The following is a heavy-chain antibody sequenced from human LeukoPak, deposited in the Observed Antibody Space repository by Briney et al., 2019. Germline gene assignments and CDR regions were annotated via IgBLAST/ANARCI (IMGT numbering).Heavy chain of an antibody. D-gene: IGHD3-22*01. CDR2: ISGSGGST. V-gene: IGHV3-23*01. J-gene: IGHJ3*02. Sequence: GGSLRLSCAASGFTVSSNYMSWVRQAPGKGLEWVSAISGSGGSTYSADSVKGRFTISRDNSKHTLYLLMNSLRAEDTAVYHCAKGSDSSGYSSGYDAFDIWGQGTMVTVSS. CDR3: AKGSDSSGYSSGYDAFDI. CDR1: GFTVSSNY.